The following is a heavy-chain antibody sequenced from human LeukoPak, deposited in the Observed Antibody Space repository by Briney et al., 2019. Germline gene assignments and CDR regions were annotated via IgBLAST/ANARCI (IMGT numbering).Heavy chain of an antibody. V-gene: IGHV1-2*02. Sequence: GASVKVSCKASGYIFTGNYIHWVRQAPGQGFEWMGWINPDSGGTHYAQKFQARVTMTRDTSISTAYMQLSRLTSDDTAVYYCAREGAVGGDIWGQGTLVTVS. D-gene: IGHD6-19*01. CDR2: INPDSGGT. J-gene: IGHJ4*02. CDR1: GYIFTGNY. CDR3: AREGAVGGDI.